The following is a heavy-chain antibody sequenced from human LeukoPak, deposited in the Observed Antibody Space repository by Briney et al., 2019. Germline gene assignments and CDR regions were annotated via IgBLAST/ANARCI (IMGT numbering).Heavy chain of an antibody. CDR3: ARASYLEWLTIDY. J-gene: IGHJ4*02. D-gene: IGHD3-3*01. CDR1: GGSISSGGYY. Sequence: NPSETLSLTCTVSGGSISSGGYYWSWIRQHPGKGLEWIGYTYYSGSTYYNPSLKSRVTISVDTSKNQFSLKLSSVTAADTAVYYCARASYLEWLTIDYWGQGTLVTVSS. V-gene: IGHV4-31*03. CDR2: TYYSGST.